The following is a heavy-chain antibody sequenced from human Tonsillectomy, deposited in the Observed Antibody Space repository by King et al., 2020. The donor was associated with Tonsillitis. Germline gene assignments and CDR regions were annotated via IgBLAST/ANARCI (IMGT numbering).Heavy chain of an antibody. CDR2: IYWDDDK. CDR1: GFSLTTSGVG. Sequence: TLKESGPTLVKPTETLTLTCTFSGFSLTTSGVGVGWIRQPPGKALEWLALIYWDDDKYSSPSLRSSLTITKDTSKNQVVLTMTNMDPEDTATYYCAHRRAGYRSNLTCGYIDYSGHGALCTVSS. D-gene: IGHD2-2*02. CDR3: AHRRAGYRSNLTCGYIDY. J-gene: IGHJ4*01. V-gene: IGHV2-5*02.